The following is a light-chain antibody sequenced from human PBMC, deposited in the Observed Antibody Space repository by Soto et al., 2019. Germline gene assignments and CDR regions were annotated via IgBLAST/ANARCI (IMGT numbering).Light chain of an antibody. CDR1: SSNIWAGYD. CDR2: GNS. Sequence: QSVLTQPPSVSGAPGQRVTISCTGSSSNIWAGYDVHWYQQLPGTAPKLLIYGNSNRPSGVPDRFSGSKSGTSTSLAITGLQAEDEADYYCQSYDSSLSAYVFGTGTKVTVL. V-gene: IGLV1-40*01. CDR3: QSYDSSLSAYV. J-gene: IGLJ1*01.